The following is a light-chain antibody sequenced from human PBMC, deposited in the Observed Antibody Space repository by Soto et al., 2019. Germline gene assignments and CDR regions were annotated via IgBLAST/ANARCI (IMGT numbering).Light chain of an antibody. CDR2: GAS. J-gene: IGKJ5*01. V-gene: IGKV3-20*01. Sequence: EVVMTQSPATLSVSPGERATLSCRASQSVTSTYLGWYQQKPGQAPSLLICGASSRATGIPDRFSGSGSGTDFTLTISRLEPEDFAVYYCQQYVSPPITFGQGTRLEIK. CDR1: QSVTSTY. CDR3: QQYVSPPIT.